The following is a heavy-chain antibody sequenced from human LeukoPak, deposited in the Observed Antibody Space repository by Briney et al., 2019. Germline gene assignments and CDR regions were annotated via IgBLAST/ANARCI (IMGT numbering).Heavy chain of an antibody. J-gene: IGHJ6*03. CDR1: GGSFSGYY. V-gene: IGHV4-34*01. D-gene: IGHD2-2*01. CDR3: ARGRNLVVPAAMGALDCYYYMDV. CDR2: INHSGST. Sequence: SETLSLXCAVYGGSFSGYYWRWIRQPPGKGLESIGEINHSGSTNYNPSLKSRVTISVDTSKNQFSLKLSSVTAADTAVYYCARGRNLVVPAAMGALDCYYYMDVWGKGTTVTVSS.